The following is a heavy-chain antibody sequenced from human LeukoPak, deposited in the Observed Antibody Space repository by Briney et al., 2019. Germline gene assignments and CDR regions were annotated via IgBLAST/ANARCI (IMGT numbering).Heavy chain of an antibody. CDR1: GYTFAGYY. CDR3: ARGAHYHDSSEGYDY. D-gene: IGHD3-22*01. CDR2: INPNSGGT. Sequence: ASVKVSCKASGYTFAGYYMHWVRQAPGQGLEWMGWINPNSGGTNYAQKFQGRVIMTRDTSISTAYMELSRLRSDDTAVYYCARGAHYHDSSEGYDYWGQGTLVTVSS. V-gene: IGHV1-2*02. J-gene: IGHJ4*02.